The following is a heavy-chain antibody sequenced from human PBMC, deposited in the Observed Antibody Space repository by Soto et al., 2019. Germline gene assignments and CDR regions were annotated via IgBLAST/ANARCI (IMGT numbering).Heavy chain of an antibody. CDR2: ISAYNGNT. CDR3: ARDLSLQDYYDSSGPPGDY. Sequence: QVQLVQSGAEVKKPGASVKVSCKASGYTFTSYGISWVRQAPGQGLEWMGWISAYNGNTNYAQKLQGRVTMTTDTSTSTAYMELRSLRSDDTAVYYCARDLSLQDYYDSSGPPGDYWGQGTLVTVSS. CDR1: GYTFTSYG. V-gene: IGHV1-18*01. D-gene: IGHD3-22*01. J-gene: IGHJ4*02.